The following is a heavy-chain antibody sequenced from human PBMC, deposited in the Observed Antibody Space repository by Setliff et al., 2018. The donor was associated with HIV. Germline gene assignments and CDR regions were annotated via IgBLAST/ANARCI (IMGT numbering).Heavy chain of an antibody. Sequence: SCAASGFTFSSYSMNWVRQAPGKGLEWVSSISSSSSYIYYADSVKGRFTISRDNAKNSLYLQMNSLRAEDTAVYYCAREPGGHCSGGSCYGYWGQGTLVTVSS. J-gene: IGHJ4*02. CDR2: ISSSSSYI. D-gene: IGHD2-15*01. V-gene: IGHV3-21*01. CDR1: GFTFSSYS. CDR3: AREPGGHCSGGSCYGY.